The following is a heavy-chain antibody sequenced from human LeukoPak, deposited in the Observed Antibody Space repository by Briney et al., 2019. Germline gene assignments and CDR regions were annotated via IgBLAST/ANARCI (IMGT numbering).Heavy chain of an antibody. Sequence: GGSLRLSCAASGFAVSSNYMSWVRQAPGKGLEWVSYISSSGSTIYYADSVKGRFTISRDNAKNSLYLQMNSLRAEDTAVYYCARSGFGEGDRRAFDIWGQGTMVTVSS. CDR1: GFAVSSNY. CDR2: ISSSGSTI. D-gene: IGHD3-10*01. V-gene: IGHV3-11*01. CDR3: ARSGFGEGDRRAFDI. J-gene: IGHJ3*02.